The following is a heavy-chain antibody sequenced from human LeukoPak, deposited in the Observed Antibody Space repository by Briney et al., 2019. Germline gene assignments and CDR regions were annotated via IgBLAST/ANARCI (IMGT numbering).Heavy chain of an antibody. CDR2: INPSGGSP. CDR1: GYTFTSYF. Sequence: ASVKVSCKASGYTFTSYFLHWVRQAPGQGLEWIGVINPSGGSPSYAQKLEGRVMMTRDTSTSTVYMELTSLRSDDTAVYYCAREGQLVGPTPKVHYYGMDFWGQGTTVTVSS. V-gene: IGHV1-46*04. CDR3: AREGQLVGPTPKVHYYGMDF. D-gene: IGHD1-26*01. J-gene: IGHJ6*02.